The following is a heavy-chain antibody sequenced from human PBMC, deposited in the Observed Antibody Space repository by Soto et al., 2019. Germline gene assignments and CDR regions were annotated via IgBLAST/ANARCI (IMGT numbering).Heavy chain of an antibody. CDR1: GGSISSGDYY. CDR3: ARADSSGYSYFDY. CDR2: IYYSGST. Sequence: QVQLQESGPALVEPSQNLSLTCTVSGGSISSGDYYWTWIRQPPGTGLEWLGYIYYSGSTYYNPSLESRVTISVDTSVNQFSLRLSSVTAADTAVYYCARADSSGYSYFDYWGQGSLVTVSS. D-gene: IGHD3-22*01. J-gene: IGHJ4*02. V-gene: IGHV4-30-4*01.